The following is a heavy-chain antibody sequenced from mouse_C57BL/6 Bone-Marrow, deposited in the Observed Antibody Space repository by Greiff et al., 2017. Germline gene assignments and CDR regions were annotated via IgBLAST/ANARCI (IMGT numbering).Heavy chain of an antibody. CDR2: IGSGSSTI. Sequence: EVQRVESGGGLVKPGGSLKLSCAASGFTFSDYGMHWVRQAPGKGLEWVAYIGSGSSTIYYADTVKGRFTISRDKAKNNLFLQMTSLTAEDTAMYYCARGYLDYWGQGTTLTVSA. V-gene: IGHV5-17*01. CDR1: GFTFSDYG. CDR3: ARGYLDY. D-gene: IGHD2-2*01. J-gene: IGHJ2*01.